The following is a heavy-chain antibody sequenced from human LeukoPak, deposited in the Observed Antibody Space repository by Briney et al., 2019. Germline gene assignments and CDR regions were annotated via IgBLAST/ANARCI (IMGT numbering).Heavy chain of an antibody. CDR3: AKDYYGSGTYFYSYSYMDV. CDR1: GFTFNDW. Sequence: GGSLRLSCAASGFTFNDWMHWVRQAPGKGLVWVARILGDGSVTSYADSVKGRFTVSRDNSKDTLYLQMNSLRAEDTAVYYCAKDYYGSGTYFYSYSYMDVWGKGTTVTVSS. D-gene: IGHD3-10*01. V-gene: IGHV3-74*01. J-gene: IGHJ6*03. CDR2: ILGDGSVT.